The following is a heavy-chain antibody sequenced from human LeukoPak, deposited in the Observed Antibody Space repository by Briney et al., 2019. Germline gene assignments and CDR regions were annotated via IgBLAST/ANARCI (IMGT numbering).Heavy chain of an antibody. Sequence: SETLSLTCTVSGYSISSGYYWGWIRQPPGKALEWIGSIYHSGSTYYNPSLKSRVTISVDKSKNQFSLKLSSVTAADTAVYYCARGGSDSSGTNDAFDIWGQGTMVTVSS. CDR3: ARGGSDSSGTNDAFDI. CDR1: GYSISSGYY. CDR2: IYHSGST. D-gene: IGHD3-22*01. V-gene: IGHV4-38-2*02. J-gene: IGHJ3*02.